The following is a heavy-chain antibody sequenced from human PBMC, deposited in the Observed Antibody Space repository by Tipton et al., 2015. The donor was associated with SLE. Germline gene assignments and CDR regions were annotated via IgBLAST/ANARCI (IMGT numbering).Heavy chain of an antibody. CDR3: ARGTVTYDY. Sequence: LRLSCAVYGGSFSGYYWGWIRQPPGKGLEWIGSIYHSGTAYYNPSLKSRVTILVDTSKNQFSLKLSSVTAADTAVYYCARGTVTYDYWGQGTLVTVSS. D-gene: IGHD4-11*01. V-gene: IGHV4-34*01. CDR2: IYHSGTA. J-gene: IGHJ4*02. CDR1: GGSFSGYY.